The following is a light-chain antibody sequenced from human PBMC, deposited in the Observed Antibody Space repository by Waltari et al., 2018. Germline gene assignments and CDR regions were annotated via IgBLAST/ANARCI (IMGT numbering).Light chain of an antibody. V-gene: IGLV2-14*03. Sequence: QSAPTQPPSVSGSPGQSVTISCTGSSSDVGGYKFVSWYQHHPGKAPKLLISGVSNRPSGVSARFSGSKSDNTASLPISGLQAEDEADYYCCSYTPTSTWVFGGGTRLTVL. CDR3: CSYTPTSTWV. CDR1: SSDVGGYKF. CDR2: GVS. J-gene: IGLJ2*01.